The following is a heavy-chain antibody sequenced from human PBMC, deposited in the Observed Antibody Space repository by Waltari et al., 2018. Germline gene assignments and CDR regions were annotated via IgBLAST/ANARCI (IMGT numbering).Heavy chain of an antibody. CDR1: GGYISSHY. CDR2: IYYSGST. J-gene: IGHJ4*02. V-gene: IGHV4-59*11. Sequence: QVQLQESGPGLVKPSETLSLTCTVSGGYISSHYWSWIRQPPGKGLEWIGYIYYSGSTNYNPSLKSRVTISVDTSKNQFSLKLSSVTAADTAVYYCARGRRFSDYWGQGTLVTVSS. CDR3: ARGRRFSDY. D-gene: IGHD3-10*01.